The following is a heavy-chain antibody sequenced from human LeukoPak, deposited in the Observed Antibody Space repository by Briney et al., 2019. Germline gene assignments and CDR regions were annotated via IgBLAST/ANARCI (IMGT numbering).Heavy chain of an antibody. CDR1: GFTFSSYG. D-gene: IGHD3-3*01. Sequence: GGSLGLSCAASGFTFSSYGMHWVRQAPGKGLEWVAVISYDGSNKYYADSVKGRFTISRDNSKNTLYLQMNSLRAEDTAVYYCAKDFSDFWSGLDYWGQGTLVTVSS. CDR3: AKDFSDFWSGLDY. V-gene: IGHV3-30*18. CDR2: ISYDGSNK. J-gene: IGHJ4*02.